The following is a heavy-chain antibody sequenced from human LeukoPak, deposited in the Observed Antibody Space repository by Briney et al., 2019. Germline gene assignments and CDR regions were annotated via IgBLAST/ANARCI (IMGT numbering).Heavy chain of an antibody. V-gene: IGHV1-69*06. CDR2: IIPIFGTA. CDR1: GGTFSSYA. CDR3: ARRGLRGHYFDY. D-gene: IGHD2-8*01. Sequence: ASVKVSCKASGGTFSSYAISWVRQAPGQGLEWMGGIIPIFGTANYAQKFQGRVTITADKSTGTAYMELSSLRSEDTAVYYCARRGLRGHYFDYWGQGTLVTVSS. J-gene: IGHJ4*02.